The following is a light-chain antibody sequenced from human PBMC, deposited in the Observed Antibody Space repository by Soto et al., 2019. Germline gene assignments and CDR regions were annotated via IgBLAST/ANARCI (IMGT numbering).Light chain of an antibody. CDR1: QSVSSD. V-gene: IGKV3-15*01. CDR3: QQYNNWPLT. Sequence: ERVMTQAPATLSVSPGERATLSCRASQSVSSDLAWYQQKPGQGPRLLIYGAFNRATGVPARFSGSGSGTEFTLTISSLQSEDFAVSYCQQYNNWPLTFGGGTKVEIK. CDR2: GAF. J-gene: IGKJ4*01.